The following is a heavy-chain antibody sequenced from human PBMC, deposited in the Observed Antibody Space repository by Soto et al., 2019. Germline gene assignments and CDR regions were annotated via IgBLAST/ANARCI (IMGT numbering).Heavy chain of an antibody. D-gene: IGHD3-22*01. CDR3: ARGYYDSNGQSNTFDI. V-gene: IGHV4-59*01. Sequence: SETLSLTCTVSGASISSSYWSWIRQSPGKRLEWIGYVYYSGSTKYNPSLKSRVTISVDTSKNQFSLKLSSVTAADTAVYYCARGYYDSNGQSNTFDIWGQGTMVTVSS. J-gene: IGHJ3*02. CDR2: VYYSGST. CDR1: GASISSSY.